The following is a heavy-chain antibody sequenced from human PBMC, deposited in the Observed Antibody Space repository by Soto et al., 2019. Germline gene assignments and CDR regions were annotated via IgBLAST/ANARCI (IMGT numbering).Heavy chain of an antibody. J-gene: IGHJ4*02. D-gene: IGHD3-22*01. CDR3: ARVTYYYDSSGYSDRFFDY. Sequence: QVQLVQSGAEVKKPGASVKVSCKASGYTFTSYGISWVRQAPGQGLEWMGWISAYNGNTNYAQKLQDRVTMTTDTSTSTDYMELRSLRSDDTAVYYCARVTYYYDSSGYSDRFFDYWGQGTLVTVSS. CDR2: ISAYNGNT. V-gene: IGHV1-18*01. CDR1: GYTFTSYG.